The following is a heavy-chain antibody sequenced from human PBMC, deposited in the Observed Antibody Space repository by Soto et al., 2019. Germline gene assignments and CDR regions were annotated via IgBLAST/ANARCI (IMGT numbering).Heavy chain of an antibody. CDR1: GGTFSSYA. Sequence: ASVKFSCKASGGTFSSYAISWLRQAPGQGLEWMGWMNPNSGDTGYAQKFLGRLTMTRDSSIRTVYMELSSLSSEDTAVYYCARVNYYGSGSYQDFFYFYALDVWGQGTTLTVSS. V-gene: IGHV1-8*02. J-gene: IGHJ6*02. D-gene: IGHD3-10*01. CDR2: MNPNSGDT. CDR3: ARVNYYGSGSYQDFFYFYALDV.